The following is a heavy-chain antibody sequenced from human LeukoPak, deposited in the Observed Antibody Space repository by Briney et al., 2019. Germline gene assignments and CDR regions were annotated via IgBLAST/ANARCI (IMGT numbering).Heavy chain of an antibody. CDR3: ARLLETFDY. Sequence: KPSETLSLTCTASGGSISSSSSYWGWIRQPRGKGLEWIGNIYYNGNTYYNSSLKSRVAMSVDTSKNQFSLKRSSVTAADTAVYFCARLLETFDYWGQGTLVTVSS. J-gene: IGHJ4*02. V-gene: IGHV4-39*01. CDR2: IYYNGNT. D-gene: IGHD6-6*01. CDR1: GGSISSSSSY.